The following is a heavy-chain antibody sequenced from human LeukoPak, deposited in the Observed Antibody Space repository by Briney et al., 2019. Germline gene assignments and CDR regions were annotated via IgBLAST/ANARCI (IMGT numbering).Heavy chain of an antibody. CDR1: GFTFDDYA. Sequence: GGSLRLSCAASGFTFDDYAMHWVRQGPGKGLEWVSGISWNSGSIGYADSVKGRFTISRDNSKNTLYLQMNSLRVEDTAVYYCAKDRRLTEQWLGSFDYWGQGTLVTVSS. CDR2: ISWNSGSI. CDR3: AKDRRLTEQWLGSFDY. J-gene: IGHJ4*02. V-gene: IGHV3-9*01. D-gene: IGHD6-19*01.